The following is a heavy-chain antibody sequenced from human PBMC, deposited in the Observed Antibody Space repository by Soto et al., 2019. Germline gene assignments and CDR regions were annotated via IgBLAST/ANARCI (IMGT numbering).Heavy chain of an antibody. D-gene: IGHD6-6*01. CDR2: IIPIFGTA. J-gene: IGHJ5*02. CDR1: GGTFSSYA. CDR3: ARSREYSSSPDWFDP. V-gene: IGHV1-69*13. Sequence: SVKVSCKASGGTFSSYAISWVRQAPGQGLEWMGGIIPIFGTANYAQKFQGRVTITADESTSTAYMELSSLRSEDTVVYYCARSREYSSSPDWFDPWGQGTLVTVSS.